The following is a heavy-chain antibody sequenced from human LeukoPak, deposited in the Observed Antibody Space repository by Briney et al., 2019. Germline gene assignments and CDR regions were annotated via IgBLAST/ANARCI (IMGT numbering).Heavy chain of an antibody. V-gene: IGHV4-59*01. J-gene: IGHJ4*02. CDR1: GGSISNYY. CDR3: VREMDGLGYFDY. D-gene: IGHD5-24*01. CDR2: IYNRGST. Sequence: SETLSLTCTVSGGSISNYYWNWIRQPPGEGLEWIAYIYNRGSTDYNPSLRGRVTISVDTSKNQFSLKLSSVTAADTAVYYCVREMDGLGYFDYWGQGTLVTVSS.